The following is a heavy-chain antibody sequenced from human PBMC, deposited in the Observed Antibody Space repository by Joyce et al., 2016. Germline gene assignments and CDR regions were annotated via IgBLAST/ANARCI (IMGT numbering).Heavy chain of an antibody. D-gene: IGHD5-24*01. CDR2: ISDSHYYI. CDR1: GLTFSGYT. V-gene: IGHV3-21*01. CDR3: ASGRWQQLGGAPFDM. J-gene: IGHJ3*02. Sequence: EVHLVESGGGLVKPGGSLRLSCAASGLTFSGYTMNWVRQAPGRGLEWVSSISDSHYYIYYADSVKGRFTISRDNAKNSLYLQMNGLRVEDTAVYFCASGRWQQLGGAPFDMWGQGTMVTVSS.